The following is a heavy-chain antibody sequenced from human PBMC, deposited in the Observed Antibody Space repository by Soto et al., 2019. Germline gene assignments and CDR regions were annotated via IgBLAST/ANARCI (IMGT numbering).Heavy chain of an antibody. CDR3: ATMGTPATGLYFFDY. D-gene: IGHD2-15*01. V-gene: IGHV4-30-4*01. J-gene: IGHJ4*02. CDR2: ISYSGST. CDR1: GGSISSGNYY. Sequence: QVQLQESGPGLVKPSQTLSLTCTVSGGSISSGNYYWSWLRQPPGKGLEWIGFISYSGSTYYSTSLKSRVTISVDTSKSQFSLKLSFVTAADTAVYYCATMGTPATGLYFFDYWGQGSLVTVSS.